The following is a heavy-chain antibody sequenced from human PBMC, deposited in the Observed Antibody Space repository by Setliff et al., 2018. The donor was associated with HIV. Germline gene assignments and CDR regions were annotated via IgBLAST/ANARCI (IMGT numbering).Heavy chain of an antibody. Sequence: PGGSLRLSCAASGFTFRNYKFNWVRQAPGRGLEWVSSISIGSGGAIDYADSVQGRFTISRDNSKNSLYLQMNSLRVEDTAVYYCARDPRRLSYWGQGTLVTVSS. CDR1: GFTFRNYK. D-gene: IGHD2-21*01. V-gene: IGHV3-48*03. J-gene: IGHJ4*02. CDR2: ISIGSGGAI. CDR3: ARDPRRLSY.